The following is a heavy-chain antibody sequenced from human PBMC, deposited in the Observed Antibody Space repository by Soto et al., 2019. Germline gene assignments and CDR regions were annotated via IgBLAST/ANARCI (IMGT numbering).Heavy chain of an antibody. Sequence: SVKVSCKASGYTFTSYGISWVRQAPGQGLEWVGGIIPLFRRPSRAEKFQDRVIISADASTSSAYLELFDLTSDDTAVYYCVRDFGSVAGPFDPWGQGTLVTVSS. CDR2: IIPLFRRP. CDR3: VRDFGSVAGPFDP. CDR1: GYTFTSYG. D-gene: IGHD6-19*01. J-gene: IGHJ5*02. V-gene: IGHV1-69*13.